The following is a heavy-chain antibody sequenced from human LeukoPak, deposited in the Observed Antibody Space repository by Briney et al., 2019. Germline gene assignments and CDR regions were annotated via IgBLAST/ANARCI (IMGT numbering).Heavy chain of an antibody. CDR1: GDIFRRYG. CDR2: VRPYNGDP. J-gene: IGHJ6*02. V-gene: IGHV1-18*04. CDR3: ARPYSANWHPHPYRMDV. Sequence: ASVKVSCKASGDIFRRYGVTWARQAPGQGPEWMGWVRPYNGDPEYAQKFQGRVTMSTDTSTDTSYMELRSLGSDDTAVYYCARPYSANWHPHPYRMDVWGQGATVIVSS. D-gene: IGHD1-1*01.